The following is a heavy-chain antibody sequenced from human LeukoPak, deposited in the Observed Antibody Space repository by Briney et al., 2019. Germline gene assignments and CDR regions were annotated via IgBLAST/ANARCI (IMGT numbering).Heavy chain of an antibody. CDR1: GYTFTSYG. CDR3: ARDHRGCSSTSCYLTFYYYYGMDV. D-gene: IGHD2-2*01. J-gene: IGHJ6*02. CDR2: ISAYNGNT. Sequence: ASVKVSCKASGYTFTSYGISWVRQAPGQGLEWMGWISAYNGNTNYAQKLQGRVTMTTDTSTSTAYMELRSLRSDDTAVYYCARDHRGCSSTSCYLTFYYYYGMDVWGQGTTVTVSS. V-gene: IGHV1-18*01.